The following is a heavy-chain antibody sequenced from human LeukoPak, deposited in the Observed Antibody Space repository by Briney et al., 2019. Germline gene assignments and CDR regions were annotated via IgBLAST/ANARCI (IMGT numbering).Heavy chain of an antibody. J-gene: IGHJ4*02. D-gene: IGHD3-22*01. Sequence: GGSLRLSCAVSGFPFTRFYMRWIRQAPGKGLEWISYIGLSGSPLDYADSVRGRFTISRDNAKNSLYLEMNSLRAEDTAVYYCARKDFSSGSFSYWGQGTLVTVSS. V-gene: IGHV3-11*04. CDR3: ARKDFSSGSFSY. CDR2: IGLSGSPL. CDR1: GFPFTRFY.